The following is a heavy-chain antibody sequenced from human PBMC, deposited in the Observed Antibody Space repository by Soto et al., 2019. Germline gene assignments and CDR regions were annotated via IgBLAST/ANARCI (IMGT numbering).Heavy chain of an antibody. J-gene: IGHJ4*02. CDR2: ISSSGTTT. CDR1: GFTFSTSE. CDR3: ARWEVVTGLDY. D-gene: IGHD3-22*01. V-gene: IGHV3-48*03. Sequence: GGSLRLSCAASGFTFSTSEMSWVRQAPGKGLEWVSHISSSGTTTYYADSVKGRFTISRDNANHSLYLQMNSLRVADTAVYYCARWEVVTGLDYWGQGTLVTVSS.